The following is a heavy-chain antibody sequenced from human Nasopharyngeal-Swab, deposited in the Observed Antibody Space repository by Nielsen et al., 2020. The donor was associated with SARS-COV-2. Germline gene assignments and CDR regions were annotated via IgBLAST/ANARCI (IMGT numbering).Heavy chain of an antibody. CDR1: GFTFSSYG. J-gene: IGHJ4*02. CDR3: ARSGHKRGDYY. CDR2: TWYDGSNK. Sequence: GESLKISCAASGFTFSSYGMHWVRQAPGKGLEWVAVTWYDGSNKYYADSVKGRFTISRDNSKNTLYLQMNSLGAEDTAVYYCARSGHKRGDYYWGQGTLVTVSS. D-gene: IGHD3-16*01. V-gene: IGHV3-33*01.